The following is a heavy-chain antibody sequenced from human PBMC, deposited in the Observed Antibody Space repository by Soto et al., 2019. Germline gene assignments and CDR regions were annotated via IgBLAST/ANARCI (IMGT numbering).Heavy chain of an antibody. J-gene: IGHJ6*02. D-gene: IGHD5-18*01. V-gene: IGHV1-18*01. CDR1: GYTFTSYG. CDR2: ISAYNGNT. CDR3: TSVKYTPPYYYYYGMDV. Sequence: QVQLVQSGAEVKKPGASVKVSCKASGYTFTSYGISWVRQAPGQGLEWMGGISAYNGNTNYAQKLQGRVTMTTDTSTSTAYMELRSLRSHDTTVYYCTSVKYTPPYYYYYGMDVWGQGTTVTGPS.